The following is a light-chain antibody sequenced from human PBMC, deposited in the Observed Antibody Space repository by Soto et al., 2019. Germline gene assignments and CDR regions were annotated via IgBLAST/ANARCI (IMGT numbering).Light chain of an antibody. CDR2: DAS. CDR3: QQYNSYI. CDR1: QSISSW. J-gene: IGKJ2*01. Sequence: DIQMTQSPSTLSASVGDRVTITCRASQSISSWLAWYQQKPGKAPKLLIYDASSLESGVPSRFSGSGSGTEFTLTISSLQPADFATYYCQQYNSYIFGQGTKVDI. V-gene: IGKV1-5*01.